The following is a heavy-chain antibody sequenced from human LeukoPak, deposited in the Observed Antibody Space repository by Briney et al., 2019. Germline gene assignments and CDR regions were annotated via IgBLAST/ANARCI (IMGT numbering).Heavy chain of an antibody. Sequence: GGSLRLSCSVSGFTFSTCVMHWVRQAPGKRLEYVSAISSNGDNTYYADSVKGRLTISRDNSKNTLYLQMSSLRADDTAVYYCVRGTGYWGQGTLVTVSS. V-gene: IGHV3-64D*06. CDR1: GFTFSTCV. J-gene: IGHJ4*02. CDR3: VRGTGY. CDR2: ISSNGDNT.